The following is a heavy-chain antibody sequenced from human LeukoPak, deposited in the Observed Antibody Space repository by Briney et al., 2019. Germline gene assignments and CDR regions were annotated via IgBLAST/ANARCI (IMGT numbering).Heavy chain of an antibody. V-gene: IGHV3-7*01. CDR1: GFTFNTYW. CDR3: ARDVGGSLDY. D-gene: IGHD1-26*01. CDR2: IKEDESAK. J-gene: IGHJ4*02. Sequence: GGSLRLSCAASGFTFNTYWMAWVRQAPGKWLEWVANIKEDESAKHQADSVKGRFTIFRDNAQNSVYLQMSSLRGEDTAIYYCARDVGGSLDYWGQGTLVTVSS.